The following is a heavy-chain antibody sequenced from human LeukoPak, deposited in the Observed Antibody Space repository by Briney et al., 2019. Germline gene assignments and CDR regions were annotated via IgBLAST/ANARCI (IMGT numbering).Heavy chain of an antibody. D-gene: IGHD3-22*01. V-gene: IGHV3-11*01. Sequence: LSLTCAVYGGSFSGYYWNWIRQAPGKGLEWVSYISSSGSTIYYADSVKGRFTISRDNSKNTLVLQLNSLRAEDTAVYYCAKDPTDFDSSGQTYFDYWGQGTLVTVSS. CDR3: AKDPTDFDSSGQTYFDY. CDR1: GGSFSGYY. CDR2: ISSSGSTI. J-gene: IGHJ4*02.